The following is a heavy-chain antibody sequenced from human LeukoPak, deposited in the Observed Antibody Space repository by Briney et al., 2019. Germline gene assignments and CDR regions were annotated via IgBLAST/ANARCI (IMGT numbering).Heavy chain of an antibody. CDR3: ERGNAPMAYDY. V-gene: IGHV3-53*01. CDR2: IYSGGST. D-gene: IGHD3-10*01. CDR1: GFTVSSNY. Sequence: GGSLRLSCAASGFTVSSNYMSWVRQAPGKGLEWVSVIYSGGSTYYADSVKGRFTISRDDSKNKLHLQMSSLRAEDTVVYYCERGNAPMAYDYWGQGNLVTVSS. J-gene: IGHJ4*02.